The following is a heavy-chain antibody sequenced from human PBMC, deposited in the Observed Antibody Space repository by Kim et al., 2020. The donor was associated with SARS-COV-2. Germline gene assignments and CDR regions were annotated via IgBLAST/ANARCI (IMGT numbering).Heavy chain of an antibody. CDR3: ARHWDVGYYYENSGYPPPLDS. J-gene: IGHJ4*02. D-gene: IGHD3-22*01. CDR1: GGSIGSYC. V-gene: IGHV4-59*08. CDR2: LYYNGSA. Sequence: SETLSLTCSVSGGSIGSYCWSWIRQPSGKGLEWIAYLYYNGSANYNPSLKGRVTISVDTSKTRFSLKLSSVTAADTAVYYCARHWDVGYYYENSGYPPPLDSWGQGTLVTVSS.